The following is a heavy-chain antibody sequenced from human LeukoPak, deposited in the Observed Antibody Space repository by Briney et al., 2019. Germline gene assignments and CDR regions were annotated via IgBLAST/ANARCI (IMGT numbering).Heavy chain of an antibody. D-gene: IGHD1-26*01. J-gene: IGHJ4*02. CDR3: AKEYTGTFSPFPSYFDN. CDR2: ISGSGGST. Sequence: PGGSLRLSCAASGFTIGSYGMSWVRQAPGKGLEWVSAISGSGGSTYYADSVKGRFTISGDNSKNTLYLQMNSLRAEDTAVYYCAKEYTGTFSPFPSYFDNWGQGTLVTVSS. V-gene: IGHV3-23*01. CDR1: GFTIGSYG.